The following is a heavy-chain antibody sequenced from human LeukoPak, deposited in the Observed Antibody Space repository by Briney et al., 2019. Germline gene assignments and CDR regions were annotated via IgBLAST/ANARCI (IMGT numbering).Heavy chain of an antibody. CDR1: GFTFSSYE. Sequence: GGSLRLSCTASGFTFSSYEMNWVRQAPGKGLEWVSYISSSGSTIYYADSVKGRFTISRDNAKNSLYLQMNSLRAEDTAVYYCARGIAAGVDYWGRGTLVTVSS. J-gene: IGHJ4*02. CDR3: ARGIAAGVDY. V-gene: IGHV3-48*03. D-gene: IGHD6-13*01. CDR2: ISSSGSTI.